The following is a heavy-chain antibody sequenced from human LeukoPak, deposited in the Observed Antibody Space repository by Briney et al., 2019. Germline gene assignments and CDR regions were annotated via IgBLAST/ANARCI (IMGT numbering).Heavy chain of an antibody. J-gene: IGHJ6*02. Sequence: GESLKISCKGSGYIFTSYWIAWVRQMPGKGLEWMGIINPGASDTRYSPSFQGQVTISADKSISTAYLQWSSLKASDTAEYYCARQGFVASYGVDVWGQGTTVTVSS. CDR2: INPGASDT. CDR1: GYIFTSYW. V-gene: IGHV5-51*01. CDR3: ARQGFVASYGVDV.